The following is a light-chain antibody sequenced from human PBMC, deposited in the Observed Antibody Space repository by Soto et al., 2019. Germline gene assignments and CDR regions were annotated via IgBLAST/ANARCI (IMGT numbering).Light chain of an antibody. CDR3: QQNFDDPPYT. CDR2: GAS. CDR1: QTIATY. J-gene: IGKJ2*01. Sequence: DIQMTQSPSSLSASVGDRVIITCRTSQTIATYLNWYQQKPGKAPPLLIYGASTLQSGVPSRFSGSGTGTEFTLTISDLQPEDFATYYCQQNFDDPPYTFGQGTKVEI. V-gene: IGKV1-39*01.